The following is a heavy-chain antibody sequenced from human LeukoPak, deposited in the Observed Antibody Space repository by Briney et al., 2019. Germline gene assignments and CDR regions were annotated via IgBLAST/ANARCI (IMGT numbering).Heavy chain of an antibody. J-gene: IGHJ3*02. CDR2: ISYDGSNK. V-gene: IGHV3-30*18. Sequence: GSPRLSCAASGFTFSSYGIQWVRQAPGKGLEWVAVISYDGSNKYYADSVKGRFTISRDNSKNTLYLQMNSLRAEDTAVYYCAKEQGRFWSGYYTYEAFDIWGQGAMLADSS. D-gene: IGHD3-3*01. CDR3: AKEQGRFWSGYYTYEAFDI. CDR1: GFTFSSYG.